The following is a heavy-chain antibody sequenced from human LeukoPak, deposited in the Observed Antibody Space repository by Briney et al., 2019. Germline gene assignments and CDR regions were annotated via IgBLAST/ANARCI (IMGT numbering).Heavy chain of an antibody. CDR2: ISDNGVTR. V-gene: IGHV3-23*01. CDR1: GFTFSSYV. CDR3: AKAPAPYYYYYGMDV. J-gene: IGHJ6*02. Sequence: GGSLRLSCAASGFTFSSYVMSWVRQAPGKGLEWVSSISDNGVTRYYADSVKGRFTISRDNSDNTVYLQMNSLRAEDTAIYYCAKAPAPYYYYYGMDVWGQGTAVTVSS.